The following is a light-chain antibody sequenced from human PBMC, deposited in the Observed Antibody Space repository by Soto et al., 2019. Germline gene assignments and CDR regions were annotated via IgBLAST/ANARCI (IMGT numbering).Light chain of an antibody. V-gene: IGKV3D-15*01. CDR1: QSVSDN. J-gene: IGKJ4*01. Sequence: EIVMTQSPVTLSVSPGERATLSCRASQSVSDNLAWYQQKPGQAPRLLFYGASTRATDIPVRFSGSGSGTEFTLTISSLQSEDFAVYFCQQRAGWPPTFGGGTKVDIK. CDR3: QQRAGWPPT. CDR2: GAS.